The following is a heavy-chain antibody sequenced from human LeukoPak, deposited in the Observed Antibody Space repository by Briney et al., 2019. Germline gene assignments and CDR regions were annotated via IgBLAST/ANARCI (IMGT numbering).Heavy chain of an antibody. CDR2: IYYSGST. CDR1: GGSISSGGYY. D-gene: IGHD6-6*01. V-gene: IGHV4-61*08. Sequence: SETLSLTCTVSGGSISSGGYYWSWIRQPPGKGLEWIGYIYYSGSTNYNPSLKSRVTISVDTSKNQFSLKLSSVTAADTAVYYCARFEYSSSFSWFDPWVQGTLVTVSS. J-gene: IGHJ5*02. CDR3: ARFEYSSSFSWFDP.